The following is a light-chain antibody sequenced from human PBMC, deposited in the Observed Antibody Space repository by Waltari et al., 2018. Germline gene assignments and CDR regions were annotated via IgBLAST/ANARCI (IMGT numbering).Light chain of an antibody. J-gene: IGKJ4*01. CDR1: QRILTY. Sequence: DVQLTQSPSSLSASIGDSVTITCRASQRILTYLSWYHQRPGKAPRLLMSDVSDLKRGVPSRFTGSGSGTTFTLTITSLQREDFGTYYCQQTYGIPLSFGAGTRVEIK. CDR2: DVS. CDR3: QQTYGIPLS. V-gene: IGKV1-39*01.